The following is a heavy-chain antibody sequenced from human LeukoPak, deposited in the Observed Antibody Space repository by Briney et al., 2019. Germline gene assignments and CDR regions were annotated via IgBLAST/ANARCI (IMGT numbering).Heavy chain of an antibody. CDR1: GFTFNSYA. CDR2: ISYDGSNK. Sequence: GRSLRLSCAASGFTFNSYAIHWVRQAPGKGLEWVAVISYDGSNKYYTDSVKGRFTISRDNSKNTLYLQMNSLRAEDTAVYYCARGPYIVGAISLGIDYWGQGTLVTVSS. J-gene: IGHJ4*02. V-gene: IGHV3-30-3*01. D-gene: IGHD1-26*01. CDR3: ARGPYIVGAISLGIDY.